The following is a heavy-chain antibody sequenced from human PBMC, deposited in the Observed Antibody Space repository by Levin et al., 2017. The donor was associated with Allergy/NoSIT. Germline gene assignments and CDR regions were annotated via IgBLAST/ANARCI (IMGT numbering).Heavy chain of an antibody. Sequence: PSETLSLTCAVSGGSISSSNWWSWVRQPPGKGLEWIGEIYHSGSTNYNPSLKSRVTISVDKSKNQFSLKLSSVTAADTAVYYCARVREWFGELLGFDYWGQGTLVTVSS. CDR3: ARVREWFGELLGFDY. D-gene: IGHD3-10*01. CDR1: GGSISSSNW. J-gene: IGHJ4*02. V-gene: IGHV4-4*02. CDR2: IYHSGST.